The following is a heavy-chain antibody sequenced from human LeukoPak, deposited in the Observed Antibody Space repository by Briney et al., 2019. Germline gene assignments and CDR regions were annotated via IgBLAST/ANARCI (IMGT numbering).Heavy chain of an antibody. CDR1: GFTFSSYA. CDR2: ISSNGGST. J-gene: IGHJ4*02. V-gene: IGHV3-64*01. CDR3: ARAGGSYWGYFDY. Sequence: GGSLRLSCAASGFTFSSYAMHWVRRAPGKGLEYVSAISSNGGSTYYANSVKGRFTISRDNSKNTLYLQMGSLRAEDMAVYYCARAGGSYWGYFDYWGQGTLVAVSS. D-gene: IGHD7-27*01.